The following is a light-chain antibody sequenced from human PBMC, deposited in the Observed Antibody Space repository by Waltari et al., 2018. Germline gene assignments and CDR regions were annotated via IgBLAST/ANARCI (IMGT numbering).Light chain of an antibody. CDR3: CSYAGSSTFVV. J-gene: IGLJ2*01. V-gene: IGLV2-23*03. CDR2: EGS. CDR1: SSDVGSYNL. Sequence: QSALTQPASVSGSPGQSITISCTGTSSDVGSYNLVPWYQQHPGKAPKLMIYEGSKRPSGVSNRLSGSKSGNTASLTISGLQAEDEADYYCCSYAGSSTFVVFGGGTKLTVL.